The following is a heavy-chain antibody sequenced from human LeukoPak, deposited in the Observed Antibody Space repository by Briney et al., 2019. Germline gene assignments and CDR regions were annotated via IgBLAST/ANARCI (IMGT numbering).Heavy chain of an antibody. V-gene: IGHV3-7*01. Sequence: QPGGSLRLSCAASGFPPRRYWMTWARQATGKGLEWVANINQDGHAQYYVQSVRGRFTISRDNAKSSLYLQMNSLSVEDTGVYYCARNSYGSGSHDHWGQGTLVTVSS. D-gene: IGHD3-10*01. CDR3: ARNSYGSGSHDH. CDR2: INQDGHAQ. J-gene: IGHJ5*02. CDR1: GFPPRRYW.